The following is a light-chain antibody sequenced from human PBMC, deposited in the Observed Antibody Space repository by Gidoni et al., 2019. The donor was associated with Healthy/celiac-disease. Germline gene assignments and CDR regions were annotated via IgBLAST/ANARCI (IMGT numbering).Light chain of an antibody. CDR2: SNN. V-gene: IGLV1-44*01. CDR3: AAWDVSLNGVV. J-gene: IGLJ2*01. Sequence: QSVLTQPPSASGTPGQRVTISCSGSSSNIGSTTVNWYQQLPGTAPKLLFYSNNQRPSGVPDRFSGSKSGTSASLAISGLQSEDEADYYCAAWDVSLNGVVFGGGTKLTVL. CDR1: SSNIGSTT.